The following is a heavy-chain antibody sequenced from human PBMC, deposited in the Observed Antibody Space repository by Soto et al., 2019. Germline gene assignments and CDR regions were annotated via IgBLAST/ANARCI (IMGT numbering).Heavy chain of an antibody. Sequence: QVQLQESGPGLVKPSETLSLTCTVSGVSISSYYWSWIRQPPGKGLEWIGYIYYSGRTNYNPSLKSRVTISVDTSKNQFSLKLSSVTAADTAVYYCARARGGYIYYWGQGTLVTVSS. CDR2: IYYSGRT. D-gene: IGHD2-15*01. J-gene: IGHJ4*02. V-gene: IGHV4-59*01. CDR1: GVSISSYY. CDR3: ARARGGYIYY.